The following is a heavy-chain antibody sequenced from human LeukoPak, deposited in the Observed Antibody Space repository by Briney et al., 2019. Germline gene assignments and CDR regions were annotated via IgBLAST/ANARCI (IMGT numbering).Heavy chain of an antibody. CDR3: ARTYYGVGWFDP. Sequence: SETLSLTCTVSGGSISSYYWTWIRQPAGKGLEWIGRIYTTGSTNYNPSLNSRVTMSVDTSKNQFSLKLSSVTAADTAVYYCARTYYGVGWFDPWGQGTLVTVSS. CDR1: GGSISSYY. V-gene: IGHV4-4*07. CDR2: IYTTGST. D-gene: IGHD4-17*01. J-gene: IGHJ5*02.